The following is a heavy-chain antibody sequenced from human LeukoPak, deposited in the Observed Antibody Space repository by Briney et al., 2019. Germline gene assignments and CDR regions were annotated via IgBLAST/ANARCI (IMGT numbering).Heavy chain of an antibody. D-gene: IGHD3-3*01. CDR1: GFTFSSYS. Sequence: PGGSLRLSCAASGFTFSSYSMNWVRQAPGKGLEWVSSISSSSSYIYYADSVKGRFTISRDNAKNSLYLQMNSLRAEDTAVYYCAKVRFLEWLPNYFDYWGQGTLVTVSS. CDR2: ISSSSSYI. V-gene: IGHV3-21*01. J-gene: IGHJ4*02. CDR3: AKVRFLEWLPNYFDY.